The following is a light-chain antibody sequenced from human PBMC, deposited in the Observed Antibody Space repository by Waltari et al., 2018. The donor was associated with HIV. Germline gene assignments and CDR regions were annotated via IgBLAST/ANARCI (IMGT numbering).Light chain of an antibody. Sequence: QSVLTQPPSASGTPGQRVTISCSGSSSNSGSNTVNWYQQLPGTAPKLLIYSNNPRPSGVPARFSGSKSGTSASLAISGLQSEDEADYYCATWDDSLNGRWVFGGGTKLTVL. CDR3: ATWDDSLNGRWV. V-gene: IGLV1-44*01. CDR1: SSNSGSNT. CDR2: SNN. J-gene: IGLJ3*02.